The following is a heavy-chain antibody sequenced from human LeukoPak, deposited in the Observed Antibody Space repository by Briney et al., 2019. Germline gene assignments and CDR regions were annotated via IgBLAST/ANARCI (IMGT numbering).Heavy chain of an antibody. CDR1: GFTFSSYD. D-gene: IGHD2-2*01. CDR2: IGTAGDT. J-gene: IGHJ4*02. V-gene: IGHV3-13*04. CDR3: ASGYCSSTSCWNLEY. Sequence: PGGSLRLSCAASGFTFSSYDMHWVRQATGKGLEWVSAIGTAGDTYYPGSVKGRFTISRENAKNSLYLQMSSLRAGDTAVYYCASGYCSSTSCWNLEYWGQGTLVTVSS.